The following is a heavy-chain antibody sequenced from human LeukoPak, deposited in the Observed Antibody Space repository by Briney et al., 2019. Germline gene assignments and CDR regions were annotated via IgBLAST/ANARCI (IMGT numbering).Heavy chain of an antibody. D-gene: IGHD2-2*01. CDR1: GGSVSSGNYY. V-gene: IGHV4-61*01. CDR2: IYYSGST. J-gene: IGHJ4*02. CDR3: AASLPNIVVVPATKGPFGY. Sequence: ETSETLSLTCTVSGGSVSSGNYYWSWIRQPPGKGLEWIGFIYYSGSTNYNPSLKSRVTISVDTSKNQFSLKLSSVTAADTAVYYCAASLPNIVVVPATKGPFGYWGQGTLVTVSS.